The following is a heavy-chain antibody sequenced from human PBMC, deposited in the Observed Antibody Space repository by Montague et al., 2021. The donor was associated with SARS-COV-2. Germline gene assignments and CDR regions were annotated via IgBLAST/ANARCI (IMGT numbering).Heavy chain of an antibody. J-gene: IGHJ3*02. D-gene: IGHD3-9*01. CDR2: IYYSGST. V-gene: IGHV4-59*08. CDR3: ARTYYDILTGYYNRGAFDI. CDR1: GGSISSYY. Sequence: SDTLSLTRTVSGGSISSYYWSWIRQPPGKGLEWIGYIYYSGSTNXNPSLKSRVTISVDTSKNQFSLKPSSVTAADTAVYYCARTYYDILTGYYNRGAFDIWGQGTMVTVSS.